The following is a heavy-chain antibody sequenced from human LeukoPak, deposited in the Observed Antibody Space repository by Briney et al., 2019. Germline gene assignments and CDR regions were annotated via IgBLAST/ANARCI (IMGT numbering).Heavy chain of an antibody. V-gene: IGHV3-21*01. D-gene: IGHD2-2*01. CDR2: ISSSSSYI. J-gene: IGHJ4*02. CDR1: GFTFSSYS. Sequence: GGSLRLSCEASGFTFSSYSMNWVRQAPGKGLEWVSSISSSSSYIYYADSVKGRFTISRDNAKNSLYLQMNSLRAEDTAVYCCARDPRVVPAATFDYWGQGTLVTVSS. CDR3: ARDPRVVPAATFDY.